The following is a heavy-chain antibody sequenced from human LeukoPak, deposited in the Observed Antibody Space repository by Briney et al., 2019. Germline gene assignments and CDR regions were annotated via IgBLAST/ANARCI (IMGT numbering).Heavy chain of an antibody. CDR3: TRDRGAYNLYDY. CDR1: GFTFGDYA. D-gene: IGHD1-1*01. Sequence: GGSLRLSCTASGFTFGDYAMSWIRQAPGKGLEWVGFIRSKGYGETADYAASVKGRFTISRDDSKAIAYLQMNSLKTEDTAVYHCTRDRGAYNLYDYWGQGTLVTVSS. J-gene: IGHJ4*02. CDR2: IRSKGYGETA. V-gene: IGHV3-49*03.